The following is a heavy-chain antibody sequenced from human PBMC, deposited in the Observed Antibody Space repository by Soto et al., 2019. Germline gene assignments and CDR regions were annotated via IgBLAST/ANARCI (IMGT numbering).Heavy chain of an antibody. CDR2: IYYSGST. D-gene: IGHD6-13*01. CDR1: GGSISSSSSY. CDR3: ARQSCSWYYFDY. J-gene: IGHJ4*02. V-gene: IGHV4-39*01. Sequence: QLQLQESGPGLVKPSETLSLTCTVSGGSISSSSSYWGWIRQPPGKGLEWIGSIYYSGSTYYNSSLKSRVTISVDTSKNQLSLKLSSVTAADTAVYYCARQSCSWYYFDYWGQATLVTDSS.